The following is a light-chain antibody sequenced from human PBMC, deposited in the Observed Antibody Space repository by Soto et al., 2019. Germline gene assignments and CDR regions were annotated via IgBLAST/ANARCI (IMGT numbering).Light chain of an antibody. CDR1: SSDIGINA. J-gene: IGLJ2*01. CDR3: AAWNDNLDGVL. V-gene: IGLV1-36*01. Sequence: QSVLTQPPSVSEAPRQRVTISCSGSSSDIGINAVSWYQQLPGKAPKLLIYYDDLLPSGVSDRFSGSKSGTSASLAISGLQSEDGADYYCAAWNDNLDGVLFGGGTKVTVL. CDR2: YDD.